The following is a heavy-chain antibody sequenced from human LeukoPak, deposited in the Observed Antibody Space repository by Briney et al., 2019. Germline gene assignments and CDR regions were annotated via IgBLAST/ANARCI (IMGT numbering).Heavy chain of an antibody. Sequence: GASVKVSCKASGGTFSSYAISWVRQAPGQGLEWMGGIIPIFGTANYAQKFQGRVTITTDESTSTAYMEPSSLRSEDTAVYYCARDSSGWYGGQGYWGQGTLVTVSS. J-gene: IGHJ4*02. V-gene: IGHV1-69*05. CDR1: GGTFSSYA. CDR2: IIPIFGTA. CDR3: ARDSSGWYGGQGY. D-gene: IGHD6-19*01.